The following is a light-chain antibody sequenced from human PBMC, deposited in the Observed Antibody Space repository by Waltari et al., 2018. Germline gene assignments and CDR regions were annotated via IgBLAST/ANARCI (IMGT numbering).Light chain of an antibody. CDR1: TSDVGGYTY. CDR3: CSFAGTYTWV. Sequence: SALTQPRSVSGSPGQSVTISCTGTTSDVGGYTYVSWYQHHPGKAPILMIFDVTPRPPGVPNRVAGSKSANTASLTISGLQAEDEAEYYCCSFAGTYTWVFGGGTKVTVL. V-gene: IGLV2-11*01. J-gene: IGLJ3*02. CDR2: DVT.